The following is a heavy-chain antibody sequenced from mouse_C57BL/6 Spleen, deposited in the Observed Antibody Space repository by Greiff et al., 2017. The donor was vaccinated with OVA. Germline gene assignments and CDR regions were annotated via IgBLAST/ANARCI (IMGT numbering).Heavy chain of an antibody. J-gene: IGHJ2*01. CDR3: AIRWLLPFDY. CDR2: IDPSDSYT. Sequence: QVQLQQSGAELVRPGTSVKLSCKASGYTFTSYWMHWVKQRPGQGLEWIGVIDPSDSYTNYNQKFKGKATLTVDTSSSTAYMQLSSLTSEDSAVYYCAIRWLLPFDYWGQGTTLTVSS. D-gene: IGHD2-3*01. V-gene: IGHV1-59*01. CDR1: GYTFTSYW.